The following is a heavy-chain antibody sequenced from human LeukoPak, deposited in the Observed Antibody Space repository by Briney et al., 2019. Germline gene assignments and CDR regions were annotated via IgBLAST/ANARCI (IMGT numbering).Heavy chain of an antibody. CDR3: ARDRETYYYGSGSYYKNAFDI. CDR2: IIPILGTA. D-gene: IGHD3-10*01. Sequence: EASVKVSCKASGGTFSSNAINWVRQAPGQGLEWMGGIIPILGTANYAQKFQGRVTITTDESTSTAYMELSSLRSEDTAVYYCARDRETYYYGSGSYYKNAFDIWGQGTMVTVSS. CDR1: GGTFSSNA. J-gene: IGHJ3*02. V-gene: IGHV1-69*05.